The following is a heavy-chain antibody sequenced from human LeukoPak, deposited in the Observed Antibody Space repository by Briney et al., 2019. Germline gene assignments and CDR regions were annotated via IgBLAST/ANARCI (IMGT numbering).Heavy chain of an antibody. Sequence: SQTLSLTCAISVDSVSSNSAAWTWVRQSPSRGLEWLGRIYYRSKWYNDYAGSVKSRITINPDTSKNQFSLQLNSVTPEDTAVYYCARVVAAGTFYFDYWGQGTLVTVSS. J-gene: IGHJ4*02. CDR2: IYYRSKWYN. CDR1: VDSVSSNSAA. CDR3: ARVVAAGTFYFDY. D-gene: IGHD6-13*01. V-gene: IGHV6-1*01.